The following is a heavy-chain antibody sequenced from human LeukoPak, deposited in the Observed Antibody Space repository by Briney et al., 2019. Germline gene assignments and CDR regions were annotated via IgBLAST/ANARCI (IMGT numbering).Heavy chain of an antibody. Sequence: GGSLRLSCAASGFTFSCYAMSGVRQAPGKGLAWVSAISGSGGSTYYADYVKGRFTISRENSKTTLYLQMNSLRAEDTAVYYCAKASAMIVVVSKHFDYWGQGTLVTVSS. D-gene: IGHD3-22*01. J-gene: IGHJ4*02. V-gene: IGHV3-23*01. CDR1: GFTFSCYA. CDR2: ISGSGGST. CDR3: AKASAMIVVVSKHFDY.